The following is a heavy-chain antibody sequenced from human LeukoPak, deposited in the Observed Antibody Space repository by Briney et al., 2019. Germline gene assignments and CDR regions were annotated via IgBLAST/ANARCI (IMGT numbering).Heavy chain of an antibody. CDR1: GFTFSSYA. Sequence: GGSLRLSCAASGFTFSSYAMHWVRQAPGKGLEWVAVISYDGSNKYYADSVKGRFTISRDNSKNTLYLQMNSLGAEDTAVYYCARDRGNGAIDYWGQGTLVTVSS. J-gene: IGHJ4*02. CDR3: ARDRGNGAIDY. CDR2: ISYDGSNK. V-gene: IGHV3-30-3*01. D-gene: IGHD3-16*01.